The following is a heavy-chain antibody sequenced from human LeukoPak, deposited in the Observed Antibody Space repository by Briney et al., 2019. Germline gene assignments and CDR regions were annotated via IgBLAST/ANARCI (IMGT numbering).Heavy chain of an antibody. CDR2: ISSTSSTI. CDR3: ARSLLWALDY. CDR1: GFTFSSCS. J-gene: IGHJ4*02. Sequence: GGSLGLSCAGSGFTFSSCSMNWVRQAPGKGLEWISYISSTSSTIYYADSVKGRFTISRDNAKNSLYLQMNSLRAEDTAVYYCARSLLWALDYWGQGTLVTVSS. V-gene: IGHV3-48*01. D-gene: IGHD1-26*01.